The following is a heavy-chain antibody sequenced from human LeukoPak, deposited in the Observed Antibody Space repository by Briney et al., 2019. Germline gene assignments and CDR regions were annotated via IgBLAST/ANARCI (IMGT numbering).Heavy chain of an antibody. D-gene: IGHD3-22*01. Sequence: GRSLRLSCAASGFTFSTYAMTWVRQAPGKGLEWVSTITTGGITYHADSVKGRFTISRDISKSTLYLQMNGLRAEDTAMYYCAKHGTSGYSFFDSWGQGTLVTVSS. V-gene: IGHV3-23*01. CDR1: GFTFSTYA. CDR3: AKHGTSGYSFFDS. CDR2: ITTGGIT. J-gene: IGHJ4*02.